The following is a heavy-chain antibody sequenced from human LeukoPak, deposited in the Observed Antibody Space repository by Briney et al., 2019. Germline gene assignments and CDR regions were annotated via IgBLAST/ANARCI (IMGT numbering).Heavy chain of an antibody. D-gene: IGHD2-2*01. V-gene: IGHV1-46*01. CDR1: GYTFTSYY. J-gene: IGHJ6*03. CDR3: ARESQLQLGLDDYYYIDV. CDR2: INPSGGST. Sequence: ASVKVSCKASGYTFTSYYMHWVRQAPGQGLEWMGIINPSGGSTSYAQKFQGRVTMTRDMSTSTVYMELSSLRSEDTAVYYCARESQLQLGLDDYYYIDVWGKGTTVTVSS.